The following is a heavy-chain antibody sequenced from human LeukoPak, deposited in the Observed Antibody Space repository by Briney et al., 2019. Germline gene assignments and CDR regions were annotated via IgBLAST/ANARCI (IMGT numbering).Heavy chain of an antibody. J-gene: IGHJ1*01. CDR1: GFTFSSYE. V-gene: IGHV3-48*03. CDR3: ARDRYALQY. D-gene: IGHD5-12*01. CDR2: ISPDGSTI. Sequence: GGSLRLSCAASGFTFSSYEMKWVPQAPGKGLEWISYISPDGSTIDYADSVKGRFTISRDNAENSLYLQMNSLRDEDTAVYYCARDRYALQYWGQGTLVTVSS.